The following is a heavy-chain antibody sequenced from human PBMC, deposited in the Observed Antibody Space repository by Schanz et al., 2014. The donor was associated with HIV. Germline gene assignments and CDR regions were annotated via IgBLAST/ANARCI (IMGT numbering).Heavy chain of an antibody. CDR2: IWNDGTNK. CDR3: ARGSWFSSAWYDDYYYYDVDV. V-gene: IGHV3-33*01. Sequence: QVQLVESGGGVVQPGRSLRLSCAASGFTFSSYGMHWVRQAPGRGLEWVAVIWNDGTNKYYADSVKGRFTISRDNSKNTLYLQMNSLRAEDTAVYYCARGSWFSSAWYDDYYYYDVDVWGQGTTVTVSS. D-gene: IGHD6-19*01. CDR1: GFTFSSYG. J-gene: IGHJ6*02.